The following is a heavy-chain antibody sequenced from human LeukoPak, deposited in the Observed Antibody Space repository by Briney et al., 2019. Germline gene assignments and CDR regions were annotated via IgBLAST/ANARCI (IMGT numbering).Heavy chain of an antibody. CDR3: ARRERYCSSTSCYSYFDY. Sequence: SETLSLTCSVSGGSISSYCWSWLRQPPGKGREWSGYIYYSGSTNYNPSLKSRVTISVDTSKNQFSLKLSSVTAADTAVYYCARRERYCSSTSCYSYFDYWGQGTLVTVSS. V-gene: IGHV4-59*01. CDR1: GGSISSYC. J-gene: IGHJ4*02. CDR2: IYYSGST. D-gene: IGHD2-2*02.